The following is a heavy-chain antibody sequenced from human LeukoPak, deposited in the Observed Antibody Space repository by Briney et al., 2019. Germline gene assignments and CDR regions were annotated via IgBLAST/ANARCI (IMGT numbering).Heavy chain of an antibody. CDR2: IKQDGSEK. CDR3: ARDDDWNYEDY. J-gene: IGHJ4*02. V-gene: IGHV3-7*01. CDR1: GFTFSSYW. Sequence: GGSLRLSCAASGFTFSSYWMSWVRQAPGKGLEWVANIKQDGSEKYYVDSAKGRFTISRDNAKNSLYLQLNSLRAEDTAVYYCARDDDWNYEDYWGQGTLVTVSS. D-gene: IGHD1-7*01.